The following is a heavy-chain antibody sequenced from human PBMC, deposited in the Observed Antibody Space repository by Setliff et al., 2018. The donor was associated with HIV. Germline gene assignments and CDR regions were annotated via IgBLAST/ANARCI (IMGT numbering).Heavy chain of an antibody. CDR1: GGTFSNYA. Sequence: SVKVSCKASGGTFSNYAFSWVRQAPGQGLEWMGGLIPIVDITKSTQKFRDRVTFTADESTKTAQMELSGLTFEDTAVYYCAKGPNFEDAFDIWGQETVVTVSS. D-gene: IGHD2-8*01. J-gene: IGHJ3*02. V-gene: IGHV1-69*10. CDR3: AKGPNFEDAFDI. CDR2: LIPIVDIT.